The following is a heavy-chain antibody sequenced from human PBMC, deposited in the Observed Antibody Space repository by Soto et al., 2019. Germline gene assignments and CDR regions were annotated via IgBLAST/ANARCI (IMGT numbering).Heavy chain of an antibody. Sequence: GGSLRLSCAASGFTFSSYSMNWVRQAPGKGLEWVSSISSSSSYIYYADSVKGRFTISRDNAKNSLYLQMNSLRAEDTAVYYCARDRTVGAMVRGGDFDYWGQGTLVTVSS. J-gene: IGHJ4*02. CDR1: GFTFSSYS. V-gene: IGHV3-21*01. D-gene: IGHD3-10*01. CDR3: ARDRTVGAMVRGGDFDY. CDR2: ISSSSSYI.